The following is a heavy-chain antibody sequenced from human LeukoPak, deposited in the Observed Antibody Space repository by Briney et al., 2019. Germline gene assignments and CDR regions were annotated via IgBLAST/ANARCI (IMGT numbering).Heavy chain of an antibody. CDR3: AKDLDLYCSGGPCYSTLDY. Sequence: PGGSLRLSCAASGFTFSIYGMHWVRQAPGKGLEWVAFIRYDGRSKYYADSVQGRFIISRDTSKNTLYLQMDSLKVEDTAVYYCAKDLDLYCSGGPCYSTLDYWGQGTLVTVSS. CDR1: GFTFSIYG. J-gene: IGHJ4*02. D-gene: IGHD2-15*01. V-gene: IGHV3-30*02. CDR2: IRYDGRSK.